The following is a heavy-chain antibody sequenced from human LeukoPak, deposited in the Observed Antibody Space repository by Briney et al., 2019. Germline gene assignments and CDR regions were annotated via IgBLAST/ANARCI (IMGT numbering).Heavy chain of an antibody. CDR2: ISGSGGST. D-gene: IGHD5/OR15-5a*01. Sequence: GGSLRLSCAASGFHFRSYAMRWVRQAPGKGLEWVSAISGSGGSTYYADSVQGRFTISSDNSKDTLYLQMNRLGAEDTAVYDCAKDRSLRDYWGQGTLVTVSS. CDR3: AKDRSLRDY. V-gene: IGHV3-23*01. CDR1: GFHFRSYA. J-gene: IGHJ4*02.